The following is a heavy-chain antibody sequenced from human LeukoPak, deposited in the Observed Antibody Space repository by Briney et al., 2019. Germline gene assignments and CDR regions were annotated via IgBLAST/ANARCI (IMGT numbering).Heavy chain of an antibody. J-gene: IGHJ4*02. D-gene: IGHD6-19*01. CDR1: GFTFSSYA. CDR2: IGGSDGRT. Sequence: GGSLRLSCAASGFTFSSYAMSWVRQAPGKGLEWVPGIGGSDGRTYYADSVKGRFTISRDNSKNTLYLQMNSLRAEDTAIYYCAKMPVSYSSGWSTFDYWGQGSLVTVSS. V-gene: IGHV3-23*01. CDR3: AKMPVSYSSGWSTFDY.